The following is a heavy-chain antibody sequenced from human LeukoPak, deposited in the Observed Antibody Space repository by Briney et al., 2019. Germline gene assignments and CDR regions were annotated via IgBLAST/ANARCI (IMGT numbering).Heavy chain of an antibody. D-gene: IGHD6-19*01. J-gene: IGHJ4*02. CDR3: ASWEAGTDSVGLFDY. V-gene: IGHV4-59*01. CDR2: IYYSGST. Sequence: SETLSLTCTVSGGSISSYYWSWIRQPPGKGLEWIGYIYYSGSTNYNPSLKSRVTISVDTSKNQFSLKLSSVTAADTAVYYCASWEAGTDSVGLFDYWGQGTLVTVSS. CDR1: GGSISSYY.